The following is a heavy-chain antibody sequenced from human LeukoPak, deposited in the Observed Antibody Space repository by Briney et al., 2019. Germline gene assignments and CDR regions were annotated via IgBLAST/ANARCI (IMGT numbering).Heavy chain of an antibody. CDR2: IIPIFGTA. CDR3: ASDQNSVTAID. Sequence: SVKVSCKASGGTFSSYAISWVRQAPGQGLEWMGEIIPIFGTANYAQKFQGRVTITADESTSTAYMELSSLRSEDTAVYYCASDQNSVTAIDWGQGTLVTVSS. D-gene: IGHD2-21*02. CDR1: GGTFSSYA. J-gene: IGHJ4*02. V-gene: IGHV1-69*01.